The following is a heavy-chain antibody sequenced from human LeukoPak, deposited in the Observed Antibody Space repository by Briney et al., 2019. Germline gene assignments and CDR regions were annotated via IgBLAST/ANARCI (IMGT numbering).Heavy chain of an antibody. V-gene: IGHV1-2*02. J-gene: IGHJ4*02. CDR1: GYTFTGYY. Sequence: ASVKVSCKASGYTFTGYYMHRVRQAPGQGLEWMGWINPNSGGTNYAQKFQGRVTMTRDTSISTAYMELSRLRSDDTAVYYCARDWYSGEGLVIDYWGQGTLVTVSS. CDR3: ARDWYSGEGLVIDY. CDR2: INPNSGGT. D-gene: IGHD7-27*01.